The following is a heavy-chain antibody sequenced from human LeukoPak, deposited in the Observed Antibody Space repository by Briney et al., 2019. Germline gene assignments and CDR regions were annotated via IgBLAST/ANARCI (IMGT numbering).Heavy chain of an antibody. J-gene: IGHJ5*02. Sequence: TLSPTWAVQGWSFRGFYWSWIPQPPGKGLGWIGEIQYSGSTNYNPSLKSRVTISVDTSKNQFSLKLSSVTAADTAVYYCARFGRRKWVVVPAARFDPWGQGTLVTVSS. V-gene: IGHV4-34*01. CDR3: ARFGRRKWVVVPAARFDP. CDR2: IQYSGST. CDR1: GWSFRGFY. D-gene: IGHD2-2*01.